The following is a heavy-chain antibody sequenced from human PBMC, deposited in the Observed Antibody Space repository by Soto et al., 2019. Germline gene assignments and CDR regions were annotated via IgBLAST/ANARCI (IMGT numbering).Heavy chain of an antibody. D-gene: IGHD3-10*01. Sequence: GGSLRLSCAASGFTFSSYSMNWVRQAPGKGLEWVSSISSSSSYIYYADSVKGRFTISRDNAKNSLYLQMNSLRAEDTAVYYCARDLPLHITMVPDAFDIWGQGTMVTVSS. CDR3: ARDLPLHITMVPDAFDI. J-gene: IGHJ3*02. CDR1: GFTFSSYS. V-gene: IGHV3-21*01. CDR2: ISSSSSYI.